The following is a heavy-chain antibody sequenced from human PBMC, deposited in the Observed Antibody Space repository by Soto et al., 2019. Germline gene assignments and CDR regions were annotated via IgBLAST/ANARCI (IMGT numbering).Heavy chain of an antibody. Sequence: ASVKVSCKASGCTFTSYGISWVRQAPGQGLEWMGWISAYNGNTNYAQKLQGRVTMTTDTSTSTAYMELRSLRSDDTAVYYCARDWEQQLVSYYYGMDVWGQGTTVTVYS. V-gene: IGHV1-18*04. J-gene: IGHJ6*02. CDR3: ARDWEQQLVSYYYGMDV. D-gene: IGHD6-13*01. CDR2: ISAYNGNT. CDR1: GCTFTSYG.